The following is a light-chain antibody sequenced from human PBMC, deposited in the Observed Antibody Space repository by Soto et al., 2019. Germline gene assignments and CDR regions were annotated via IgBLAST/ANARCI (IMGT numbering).Light chain of an antibody. CDR3: QHFGSSPPYT. CDR1: QSISSW. V-gene: IGKV1-5*01. CDR2: GAS. J-gene: IGKJ2*01. Sequence: DIQMTQSPSTLSASVGDRVTITCRASQSISSWLAWYQQKPGQAPKLLIFGASNRVPDFPDRFTGSGSGTDFTLTISRLEPEDFAVYYCQHFGSSPPYTFGQGTKLE.